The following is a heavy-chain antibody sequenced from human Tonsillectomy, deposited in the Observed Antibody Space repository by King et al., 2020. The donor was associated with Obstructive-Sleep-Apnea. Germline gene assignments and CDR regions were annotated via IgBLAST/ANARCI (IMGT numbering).Heavy chain of an antibody. CDR1: VASVSSVGSY. Sequence: VQLQESGPGLVKPSQTLALTCTVSVASVSSVGSYWTWIRQHPGKCLAWIAYTYYIGCAYYNPSLRSRVLVSFDTSKNKLSLEMTSLTAADTAVYYCARGGDYSSSWNKVDFWGQGALVIVSS. V-gene: IGHV4-31*03. CDR2: TYYIGCA. D-gene: IGHD1/OR15-1a*01. CDR3: ARGGDYSSSWNKVDF. J-gene: IGHJ4*02.